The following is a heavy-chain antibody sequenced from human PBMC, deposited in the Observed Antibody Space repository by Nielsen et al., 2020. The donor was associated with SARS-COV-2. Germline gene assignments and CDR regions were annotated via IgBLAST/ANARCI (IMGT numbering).Heavy chain of an antibody. Sequence: SETLSLTCTVSGGPISSYYWSWIRQPPGKGLEWIGYIYYSGSTNYNPSFKSRVTITLDTSKNQFSLKLSSVTAADTAVYYCARQKATIFGVVIPHYMDVWGKGTTVTVSS. CDR1: GGPISSYY. D-gene: IGHD3-3*01. CDR2: IYYSGST. CDR3: ARQKATIFGVVIPHYMDV. V-gene: IGHV4-59*08. J-gene: IGHJ6*03.